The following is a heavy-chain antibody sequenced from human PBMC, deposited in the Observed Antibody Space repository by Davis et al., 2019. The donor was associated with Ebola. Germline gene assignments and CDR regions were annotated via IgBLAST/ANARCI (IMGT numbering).Heavy chain of an antibody. CDR1: GGSISSSSYY. V-gene: IGHV4-39*07. Sequence: MPSETLSLTCTVSGGSISSSSYYWSWIRQPPGKGLEWIGEINHSGSTNYNPSLKSRVTISVDTYKNQFSLKLSSVTAADTAVYYCARKLYNYGMDVWGQGTTVTVSS. J-gene: IGHJ6*02. CDR3: ARKLYNYGMDV. CDR2: INHSGST.